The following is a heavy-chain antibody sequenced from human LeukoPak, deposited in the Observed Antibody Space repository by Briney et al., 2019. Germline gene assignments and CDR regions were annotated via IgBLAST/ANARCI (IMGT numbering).Heavy chain of an antibody. Sequence: ASVKVSCKASGDSFTKYYIHWVRQAPRQGLEWMGIINPSDGSTTYTQKFQGRVTMTTDTSTSTVNMELSSLRSEDTAVYYCAPSVRSGGSYYFDYWGQGTLVTVSS. CDR2: INPSDGST. CDR1: GDSFTKYY. V-gene: IGHV1-46*01. D-gene: IGHD2-15*01. J-gene: IGHJ4*02. CDR3: APSVRSGGSYYFDY.